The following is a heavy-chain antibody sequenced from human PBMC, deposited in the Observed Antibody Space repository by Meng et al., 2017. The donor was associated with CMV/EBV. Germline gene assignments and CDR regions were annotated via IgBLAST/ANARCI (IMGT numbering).Heavy chain of an antibody. V-gene: IGHV4-4*07. D-gene: IGHD3-22*01. Sequence: QVQLPESGQGLVEPSETLLLTCSVSGGFFSGFFWTWIRQPAGKGLEWIGRIYSTGGTNYNPSFESRVTISLDGSNNQFSLKLNSVTAADTAIYYCARERGDDSGYNFDSWGQGTLVTVSS. CDR2: IYSTGGT. CDR3: ARERGDDSGYNFDS. CDR1: GGFFSGFF. J-gene: IGHJ4*02.